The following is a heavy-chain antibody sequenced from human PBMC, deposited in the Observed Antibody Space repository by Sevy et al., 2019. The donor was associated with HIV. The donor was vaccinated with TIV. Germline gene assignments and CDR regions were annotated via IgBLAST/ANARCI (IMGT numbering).Heavy chain of an antibody. CDR1: GFTFSSYW. J-gene: IGHJ4*02. CDR3: ARASTYYYDSSGYHDY. Sequence: GGSLRLSCAASGFTFSSYWMSWVRQAPGNGLEWVANIKQDGSEKCYVDSVKGRFTISRDNAKNSLYLQMNSLRAEDTAVYYCARASTYYYDSSGYHDYSGQGTLVTVSS. CDR2: IKQDGSEK. V-gene: IGHV3-7*01. D-gene: IGHD3-22*01.